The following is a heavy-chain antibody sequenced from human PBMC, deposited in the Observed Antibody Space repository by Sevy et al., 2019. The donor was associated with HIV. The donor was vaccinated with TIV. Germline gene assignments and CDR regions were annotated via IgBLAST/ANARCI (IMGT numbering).Heavy chain of an antibody. D-gene: IGHD3-9*01. CDR1: GGTFSSYA. J-gene: IGHJ4*02. Sequence: ASVKVSCKASGGTFSSYAISWVRQAPGQGLEWMGGIIPIFGTANYAQKFQGRVTITADKSTSTAYMELSSLRSEDTAVYNCARAARVLRYFDLWGQGTLVTVSS. CDR3: ARAARVLRYFDL. V-gene: IGHV1-69*06. CDR2: IIPIFGTA.